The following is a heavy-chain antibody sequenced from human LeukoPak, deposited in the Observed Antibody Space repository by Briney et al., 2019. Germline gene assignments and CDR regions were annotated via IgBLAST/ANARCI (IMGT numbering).Heavy chain of an antibody. CDR2: LSVGGDSR. V-gene: IGHV3-23*01. Sequence: GGSLRLSCAASGCSFSNYAMCWVRQAPGKGLEWVSFLSVGGDSRYYADSVMGRFTISRDNSKNTLYLKMNSLRDEDTAVYYCAKAVRSMVTGGGYFDSWGQGTLVTVSS. J-gene: IGHJ4*02. CDR3: AKAVRSMVTGGGYFDS. D-gene: IGHD3-10*01. CDR1: GCSFSNYA.